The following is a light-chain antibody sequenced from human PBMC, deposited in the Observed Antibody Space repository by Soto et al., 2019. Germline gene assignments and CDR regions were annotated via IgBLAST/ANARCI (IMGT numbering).Light chain of an antibody. J-gene: IGLJ1*01. CDR2: SNN. V-gene: IGLV1-44*01. CDR3: AAWDDSLNGYV. CDR1: SSNIGSNT. Sequence: QSALTHPPSASGTPRQRVTISCSGSSSNIGSNTVNWYQQLPGTAPKLLIYSNNQRPSGVPDRFSGSKSGTSAPLAISGLQSEDEADYYCAAWDDSLNGYVFGTGSKVTVL.